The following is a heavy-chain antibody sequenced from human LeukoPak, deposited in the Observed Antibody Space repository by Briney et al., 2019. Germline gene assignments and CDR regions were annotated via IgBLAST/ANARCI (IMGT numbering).Heavy chain of an antibody. V-gene: IGHV3-43D*03. Sequence: GGSLRLSCAASGFTFDDYAMHWVRQAPGKGLEWVSLISWDGGRTHYADSVKGRFTISRDNSKNSLYLQMNSLRAEDTAFYYCAKDIYGSRGIWDTFDIWGQGTIVTVSS. J-gene: IGHJ3*02. D-gene: IGHD6-13*01. CDR1: GFTFDDYA. CDR2: ISWDGGRT. CDR3: AKDIYGSRGIWDTFDI.